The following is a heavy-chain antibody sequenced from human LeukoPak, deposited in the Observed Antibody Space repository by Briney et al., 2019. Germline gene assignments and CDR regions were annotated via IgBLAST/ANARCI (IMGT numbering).Heavy chain of an antibody. CDR2: IRSGGIDE. CDR3: AKMQGIAATGDIPY. J-gene: IGHJ4*02. CDR1: TFTFSNYG. D-gene: IGHD6-13*01. Sequence: GGSLRLSCAASTFTFSNYGMRWVRQAPGKGLEWVAFIRSGGIDEYYADSVRGRFTISRDNSKNTLYLQMNSLRVEDTAVYYCAKMQGIAATGDIPYWGQGTLVTVSS. V-gene: IGHV3-30*02.